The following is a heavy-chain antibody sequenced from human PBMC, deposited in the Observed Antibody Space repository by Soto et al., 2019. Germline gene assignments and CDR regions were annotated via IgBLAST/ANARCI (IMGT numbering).Heavy chain of an antibody. J-gene: IGHJ2*01. Sequence: QVQLQESGPGLVKPSQTLSLTCTVSGGSISSGGYYWSWIRQHPGKGLEWIGYIYYSGSTYYNPSLKSRVTISVDTSKNQFSLKLSSVTAADTAVYYCARDESQAYGAPGWYFDLWGRGTLVTVSS. D-gene: IGHD4-17*01. V-gene: IGHV4-31*03. CDR3: ARDESQAYGAPGWYFDL. CDR2: IYYSGST. CDR1: GGSISSGGYY.